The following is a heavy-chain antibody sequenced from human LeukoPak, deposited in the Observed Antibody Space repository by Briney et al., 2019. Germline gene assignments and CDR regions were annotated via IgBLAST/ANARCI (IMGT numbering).Heavy chain of an antibody. CDR3: ARSVYGSGSY. Sequence: GGSLRLSCAASGFTFSSYGMHWVRQAPGKGLEWVAVISYDGSNKYYADSVKGRFTISRDNSKNTLYLQMNSLRAEDTAVYYCARSVYGSGSYWGQGTLVTVSS. CDR1: GFTFSSYG. J-gene: IGHJ4*02. D-gene: IGHD3-10*01. V-gene: IGHV3-30*03. CDR2: ISYDGSNK.